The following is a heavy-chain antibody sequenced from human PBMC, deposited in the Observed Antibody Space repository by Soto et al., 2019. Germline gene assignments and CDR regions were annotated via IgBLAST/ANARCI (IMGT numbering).Heavy chain of an antibody. Sequence: ASVKVSCKASGYTFTSYGISWVRQAPGQGLEWMGWISAYNGNTNYAQKLQGRVTMTTDTSTSTAYMELRSLRSDDTAVYYCARDHFSGYSSGWYQADYWGQGTLVTVSS. CDR1: GYTFTSYG. CDR3: ARDHFSGYSSGWYQADY. D-gene: IGHD6-19*01. V-gene: IGHV1-18*01. J-gene: IGHJ4*02. CDR2: ISAYNGNT.